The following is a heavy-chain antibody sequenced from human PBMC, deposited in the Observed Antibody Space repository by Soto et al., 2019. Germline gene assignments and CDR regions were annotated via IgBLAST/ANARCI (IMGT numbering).Heavy chain of an antibody. Sequence: QVQLVESGGGVVQPGRSLRLSCAASGFTFSSYGMHWVRQAPGKGLEWVAVIWYDGSSKYYADSVKGRFIISRDNSKTTVFLQMNRLRAEDTAVYYCARTGAVAGDYWGQGPLVPVSS. D-gene: IGHD6-19*01. CDR1: GFTFSSYG. CDR2: IWYDGSSK. J-gene: IGHJ4*02. V-gene: IGHV3-33*01. CDR3: ARTGAVAGDY.